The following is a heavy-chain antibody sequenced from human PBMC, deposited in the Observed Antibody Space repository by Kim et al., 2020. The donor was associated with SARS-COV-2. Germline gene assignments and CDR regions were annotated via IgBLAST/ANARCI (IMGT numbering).Heavy chain of an antibody. D-gene: IGHD1-7*01. V-gene: IGHV3-74*01. CDR1: EFTFSSYW. CDR3: ARETTTLEVYGMDV. Sequence: GGSLRLSCAASEFTFSSYWMHWVRQAPEKGPVWVSRINSDGSTTSYADSVQGRFTISRDNAKNTLYLQMNSLRAEDTAVYYCARETTTLEVYGMDVWGQGTTVTVSS. CDR2: INSDGSTT. J-gene: IGHJ6*02.